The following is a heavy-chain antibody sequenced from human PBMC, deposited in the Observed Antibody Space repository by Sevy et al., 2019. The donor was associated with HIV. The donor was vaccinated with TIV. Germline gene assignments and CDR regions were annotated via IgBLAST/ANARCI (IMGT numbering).Heavy chain of an antibody. J-gene: IGHJ6*02. Sequence: GGSLRLSCAASGFTFTYAWMAWVRQSPGKGLEWVGRIKSKADGGTVEDAAPVKGRFTISRDDSKNRLYLEMNSMKTEDTAVYYCSTDPIILLLVTDGMDVWGQGTTVTVSS. CDR2: IKSKADGGTV. CDR1: GFTFTYAW. CDR3: STDPIILLLVTDGMDV. D-gene: IGHD2-8*02. V-gene: IGHV3-15*01.